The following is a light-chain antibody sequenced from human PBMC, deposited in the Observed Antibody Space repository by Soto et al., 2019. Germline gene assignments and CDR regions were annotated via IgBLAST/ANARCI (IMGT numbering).Light chain of an antibody. V-gene: IGKV3-11*01. Sequence: EIVLTQSPATRSLSPGERVTLSCRASQSVSNSLAWYQQKPGQPPRLLIYDVSNRATGIPARFSGSGSGTDFTLTITSLEPEDFAVYFCHQRYNWPRVTFGQGTRLEIK. J-gene: IGKJ5*01. CDR1: QSVSNS. CDR3: HQRYNWPRVT. CDR2: DVS.